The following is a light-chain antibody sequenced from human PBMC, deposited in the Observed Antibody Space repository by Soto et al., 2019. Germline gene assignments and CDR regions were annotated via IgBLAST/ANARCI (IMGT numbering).Light chain of an antibody. J-gene: IGKJ1*01. V-gene: IGKV3-20*01. CDR3: QQYGSSPPT. Sequence: EIVLTQSPGTLSLSPGERATLSCRASQSVSSNYLAWYRRKPGQAPSLLIYGASTRATGIRGRFSGSGSGTDFTLTITRLEPEDFAVYYCQQYGSSPPTFGQGTKVEFK. CDR1: QSVSSNY. CDR2: GAS.